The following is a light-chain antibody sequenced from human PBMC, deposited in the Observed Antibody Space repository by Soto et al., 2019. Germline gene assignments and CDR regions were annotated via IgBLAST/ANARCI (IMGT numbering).Light chain of an antibody. J-gene: IGKJ5*01. V-gene: IGKV1-33*01. CDR2: DAS. CDR1: QSISSY. CDR3: QQYDNLIT. Sequence: DIQMTQSPSSLSASVGDRVTITCRASQSISSYLNWYQQKPGKAPKLLIYDASNLETGVPSRFSGSGSGTDFTFTISSLQPEDIATYYCQQYDNLITFGQGTRLEIK.